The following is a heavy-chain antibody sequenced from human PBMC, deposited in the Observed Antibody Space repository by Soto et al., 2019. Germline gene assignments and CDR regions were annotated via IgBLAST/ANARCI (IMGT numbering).Heavy chain of an antibody. D-gene: IGHD3-22*01. CDR3: TTGLSNGYYNFDY. J-gene: IGHJ4*02. CDR1: GFTFSNAW. CDR2: IKGEADGGTT. Sequence: PGGSLRLSCAASGFTFSNAWTSWVRQAPGKGLEWVGRIKGEADGGTTDYAAPVKGRITISRDHSKDTLYLQMNSLKTEDTAVYYCTTGLSNGYYNFDYWGQGTPVTVSS. V-gene: IGHV3-15*01.